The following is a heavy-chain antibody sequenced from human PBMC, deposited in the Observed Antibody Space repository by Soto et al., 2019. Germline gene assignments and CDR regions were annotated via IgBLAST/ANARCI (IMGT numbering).Heavy chain of an antibody. CDR1: GFTFSSYA. CDR2: ISGSGGST. V-gene: IGHV3-23*01. Sequence: GSLRLSCAASGFTFSSYAMSWVRQAPGKGLEWVSAISGSGGSTYYADSVRGRFTISRDNGMQSLFLHMNSLRDEDTAVYYCARDGKGAAYTFGPYYFDSWGQGALVTVSS. J-gene: IGHJ4*02. CDR3: ARDGKGAAYTFGPYYFDS. D-gene: IGHD1-1*01.